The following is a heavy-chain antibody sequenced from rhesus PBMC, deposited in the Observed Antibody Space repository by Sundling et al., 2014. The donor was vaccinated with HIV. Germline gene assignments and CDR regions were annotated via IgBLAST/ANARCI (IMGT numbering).Heavy chain of an antibody. Sequence: EVQLVESGGGLAKPGGSLRLSCAASGFTFSDYYMDWVRQAPGKGLEWVSRISNGGGSTWYTDSVKGRFTISRDNAKNTLYLQMDSLRAEDSAVYYCAGRPGYSGGWSPRWDSWGQGSSSPSPQ. CDR2: ISNGGGST. CDR3: AGRPGYSGGWSPRWDS. CDR1: GFTFSDYY. J-gene: IGHJ6*01. V-gene: IGHV3-178*01. D-gene: IGHD6-37*01.